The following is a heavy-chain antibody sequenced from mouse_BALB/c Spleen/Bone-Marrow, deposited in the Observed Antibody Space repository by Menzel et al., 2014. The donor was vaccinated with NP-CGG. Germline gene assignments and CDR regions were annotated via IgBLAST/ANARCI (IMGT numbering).Heavy chain of an antibody. CDR2: ILPGSGST. V-gene: IGHV1-9*01. CDR1: GYTFSSYW. Sequence: QVQLQQSGAELMKSGASVKISCKATGYTFSSYWIDWVKQRPGHGLEWIGEILPGSGSTNYNEKFKGKATFTADTSSNTAYMQPSSLTSEDSAVYYCARWVPYWEFAYWGQGTLVTVSA. J-gene: IGHJ3*01. D-gene: IGHD4-1*01. CDR3: ARWVPYWEFAY.